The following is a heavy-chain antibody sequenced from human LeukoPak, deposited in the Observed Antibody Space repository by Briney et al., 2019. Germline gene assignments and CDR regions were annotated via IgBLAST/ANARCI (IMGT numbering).Heavy chain of an antibody. D-gene: IGHD3-10*01. CDR1: GFTFSSYE. Sequence: GGSLRLSCAASGFTFSSYEMNWARQAPGKGLEWVSYISSSGSTIYYADSVKGRFTISRDNAKNSLYLQMNSLRAEDTAVYYCARDDYGSGSYQIDYWGQGTLVTVSS. J-gene: IGHJ4*02. CDR3: ARDDYGSGSYQIDY. CDR2: ISSSGSTI. V-gene: IGHV3-48*03.